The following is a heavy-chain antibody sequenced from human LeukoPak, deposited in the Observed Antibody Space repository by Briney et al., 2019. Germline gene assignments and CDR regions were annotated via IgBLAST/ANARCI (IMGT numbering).Heavy chain of an antibody. CDR3: ARDPEYCSSTSCDYYYGMDV. J-gene: IGHJ6*02. CDR2: ISAYNGNT. D-gene: IGHD2-2*01. CDR1: GYTFTSYG. V-gene: IGHV1-18*01. Sequence: ASAKVSCKASGYTFTSYGISWVRQAPGQGLEWMGWISAYNGNTNYAQKLQGRVTMTTDTSTSTAYMELRSLRSDDTAVYYCARDPEYCSSTSCDYYYGMDVWGQGTTVTVSS.